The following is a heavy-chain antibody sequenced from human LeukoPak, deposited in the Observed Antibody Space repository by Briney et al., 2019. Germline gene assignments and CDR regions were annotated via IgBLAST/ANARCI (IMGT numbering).Heavy chain of an antibody. CDR3: ASWVDYYDSSGYYY. CDR2: IYHSGST. D-gene: IGHD3-22*01. Sequence: SGTLSLTCAVSGGSISSSNWWSWVRQPPGKGLEWIGEIYHSGSTNYNPSLKSRVTISVDKSKNQFSLKLSSVTAADTAVYYCASWVDYYDSSGYYYWDQGTLVTVSS. V-gene: IGHV4-4*02. CDR1: GGSISSSNW. J-gene: IGHJ4*02.